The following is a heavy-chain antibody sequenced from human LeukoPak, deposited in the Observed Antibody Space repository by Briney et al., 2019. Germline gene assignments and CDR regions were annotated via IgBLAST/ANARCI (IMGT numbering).Heavy chain of an antibody. CDR1: GFRFSGHY. Sequence: PGGSLRLSCAASGFRFSGHYMSWIRQAPGKGLEWISYISSTITTTYYADSVKGRFTISRDNAKNSLHLQMSNLRAEDTAVYYCARGDCSATNCYYFDYWGQGTLVIVSS. J-gene: IGHJ4*02. CDR2: ISSTITTT. V-gene: IGHV3-11*04. D-gene: IGHD2-2*01. CDR3: ARGDCSATNCYYFDY.